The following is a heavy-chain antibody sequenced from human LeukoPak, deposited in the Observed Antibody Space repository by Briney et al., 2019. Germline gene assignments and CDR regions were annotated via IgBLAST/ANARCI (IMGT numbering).Heavy chain of an antibody. CDR2: IKQDGSEK. CDR1: GLTFSAYW. V-gene: IGHV3-7*01. CDR3: ASGNWNDRAFDT. J-gene: IGHJ3*02. Sequence: GGSLRLSCAASGLTFSAYWMSWVRQAPGKGLEWAANIKQDGSEKYYVDSVKGRFTISRDNAKNSLYLQMNSLRAEDTAVYYCASGNWNDRAFDTWGQGTMVTVSS. D-gene: IGHD1-20*01.